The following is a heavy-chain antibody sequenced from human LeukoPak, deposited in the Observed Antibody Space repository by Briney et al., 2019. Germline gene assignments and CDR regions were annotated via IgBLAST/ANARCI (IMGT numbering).Heavy chain of an antibody. Sequence: SETLSLTCAVYGGSFSGYYWSWIRQPPGKGLEWIGEINHSGSTNYNPSLKSRVTISVDTSKNQFSLKLSSVTAADTAVYYCARGWDIVVVPAAATRNDYWGQGTLVTVSS. V-gene: IGHV4-34*01. CDR2: INHSGST. CDR3: ARGWDIVVVPAAATRNDY. D-gene: IGHD2-2*01. J-gene: IGHJ4*02. CDR1: GGSFSGYY.